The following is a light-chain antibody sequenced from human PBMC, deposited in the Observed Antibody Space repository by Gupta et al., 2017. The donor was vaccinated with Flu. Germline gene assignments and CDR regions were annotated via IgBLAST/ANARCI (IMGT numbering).Light chain of an antibody. V-gene: IGLV3-19*01. Sequence: GSSLRNSYASWSQQKPEQAPLVVIYPNNIPPTGIPDRFSGSSSGNTGSLTVPGASAEDEADYYCNSRDSTDNHQAVFGGGTKLTVL. CDR2: PNN. CDR3: NSRDSTDNHQAV. CDR1: SLRNSY. J-gene: IGLJ2*01.